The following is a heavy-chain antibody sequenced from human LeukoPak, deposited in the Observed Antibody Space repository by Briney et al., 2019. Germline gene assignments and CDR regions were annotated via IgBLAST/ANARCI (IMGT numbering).Heavy chain of an antibody. CDR1: GFTFSSYA. CDR3: ASPPDGARSGSYFRILDY. V-gene: IGHV3-30-3*01. D-gene: IGHD3-10*01. Sequence: QPGGSLRLSCAASGFTFSSYAMPWVRQAPGKGLEWVAVIPYDGSNKYYADSVKGRFTISRDNSKNTLYLQMNSLRAEDTAVYYCASPPDGARSGSYFRILDYWGQGTLVTVSS. CDR2: IPYDGSNK. J-gene: IGHJ4*02.